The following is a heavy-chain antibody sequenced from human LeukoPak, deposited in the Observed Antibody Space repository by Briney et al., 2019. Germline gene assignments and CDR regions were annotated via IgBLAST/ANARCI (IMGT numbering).Heavy chain of an antibody. CDR3: ARSVLTLNYYDSSGYASFDY. CDR2: ISAYNGNT. D-gene: IGHD3-22*01. CDR1: GYTFTSYG. Sequence: GASVKVSCKASGYTFTSYGISWVRRAPGQGLEWMGWISAYNGNTNYAQKLQGRVTMTTDTSTSTAYMELSSLRSEDTAVYYCARSVLTLNYYDSSGYASFDYWGQGTLVTVSS. V-gene: IGHV1-18*01. J-gene: IGHJ4*02.